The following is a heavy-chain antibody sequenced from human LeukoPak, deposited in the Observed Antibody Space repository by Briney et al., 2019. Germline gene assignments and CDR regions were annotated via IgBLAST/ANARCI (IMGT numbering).Heavy chain of an antibody. CDR2: ISGSGGST. J-gene: IGHJ4*02. CDR1: GFTFSSYA. V-gene: IGHV3-23*01. Sequence: QSGGSLRLSCAASGFTFSSYAMSWVRQAPGKGLEWVSAISGSGGSTYYADSVKGRFTISRDNSKNTLYLQMNSLRAEDTAVYYCAKGTIEYSSSPPFDYWGQGTLVTVSS. D-gene: IGHD6-6*01. CDR3: AKGTIEYSSSPPFDY.